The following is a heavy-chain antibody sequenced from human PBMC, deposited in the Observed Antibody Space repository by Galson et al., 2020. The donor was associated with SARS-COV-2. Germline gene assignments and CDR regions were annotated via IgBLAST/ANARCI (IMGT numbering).Heavy chain of an antibody. J-gene: IGHJ4*02. CDR3: ARPLPYYDSSGFYY. CDR1: GYTFTGYY. D-gene: IGHD3-22*01. CDR2: INPNSGGT. Sequence: ASVKVSCQASGYTFTGYYMHWVRQAPGQGLEWMGWINPNSGGTNYAQKFQGRVTMTRDTSISTAYMELSSLRSDDTAVYYCARPLPYYDSSGFYYWGQGTLVTVSS. V-gene: IGHV1-2*02.